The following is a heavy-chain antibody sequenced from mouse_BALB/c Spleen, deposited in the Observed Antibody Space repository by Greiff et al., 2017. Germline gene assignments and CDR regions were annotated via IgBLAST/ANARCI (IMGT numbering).Heavy chain of an antibody. CDR1: GYTFTSYC. CDR3: ARSDSYYGAY. Sequence: QVQLQQPGAELVKPGASVKLSCKASGYTFTSYCMHWVKQRPGQGLEWIGEINPSNGRTNYNEKFKSKATLTVDKSSSTAYMQLSSLTSEDSAVYYCARSDSYYGAYWGQGTRVTVAA. CDR2: INPSNGRT. J-gene: IGHJ3*01. D-gene: IGHD2-12*01. V-gene: IGHV1S81*02.